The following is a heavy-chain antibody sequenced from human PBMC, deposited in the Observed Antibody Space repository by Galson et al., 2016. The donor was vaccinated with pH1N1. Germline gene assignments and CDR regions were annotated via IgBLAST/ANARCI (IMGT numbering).Heavy chain of an antibody. CDR2: IDPSSGGT. D-gene: IGHD4-17*01. V-gene: IGHV1-46*01. Sequence: SCKASGYIFTRDYFHWVRRAPGQGLEWMGVIDPSSGGTTFAQKFQGLVTMTRDTSTSTVYMEVSGLKSDDTAVYYCARAATVTTTGVYFQLWGQGTLVIVSS. J-gene: IGHJ1*01. CDR3: ARAATVTTTGVYFQL. CDR1: GYIFTRDY.